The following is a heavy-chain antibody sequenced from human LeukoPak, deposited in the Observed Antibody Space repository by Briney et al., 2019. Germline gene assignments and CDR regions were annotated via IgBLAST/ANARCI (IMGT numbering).Heavy chain of an antibody. CDR2: IYYSGST. J-gene: IGHJ4*02. CDR1: GGSISSYY. Sequence: PSETLSLTCTVSGGSISSYYWSWIRQPPGKGLDWIGYIYYSGSTNYNPSLKSRVTISVDTSKNQFSLKLSFVTAADTAVYYCARGVGAAHLFDYWGQGTLVTVSS. CDR3: ARGVGAAHLFDY. V-gene: IGHV4-59*01. D-gene: IGHD6-6*01.